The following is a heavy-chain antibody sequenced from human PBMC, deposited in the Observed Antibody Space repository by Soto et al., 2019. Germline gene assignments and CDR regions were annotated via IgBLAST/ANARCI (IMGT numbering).Heavy chain of an antibody. Sequence: EVQLVESGGGLVKPGGSLRLSCAASGFTFTRYSMNWVRQAPGKGLEWVSSISGSSTYIYYADRVKGRFTISRDNAKNSLYLRMDSLRAEDTAVYYCARGDGTGLYNSGWSPRYWGQGTLVTVSS. V-gene: IGHV3-21*04. D-gene: IGHD6-19*01. J-gene: IGHJ4*02. CDR1: GFTFTRYS. CDR2: ISGSSTYI. CDR3: ARGDGTGLYNSGWSPRY.